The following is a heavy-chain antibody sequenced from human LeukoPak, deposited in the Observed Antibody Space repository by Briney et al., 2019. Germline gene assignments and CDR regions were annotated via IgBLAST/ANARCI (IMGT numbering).Heavy chain of an antibody. J-gene: IGHJ6*03. V-gene: IGHV1-18*01. CDR2: ISAYNGNT. CDR3: AINAHRYDFWSGYRYYYYYMDV. D-gene: IGHD3-3*01. CDR1: DYTFTSYG. Sequence: ASVKVCSNASDYTFTSYGISWVRQAAGQGLELIGWISAYNGNTNYAQKLQGRVTMTTDTSTSTAYMELRSLRSDDTAVYYCAINAHRYDFWSGYRYYYYYMDVWGKGTTVTVSS.